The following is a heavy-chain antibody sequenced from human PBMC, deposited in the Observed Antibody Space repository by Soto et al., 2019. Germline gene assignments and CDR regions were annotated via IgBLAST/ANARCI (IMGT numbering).Heavy chain of an antibody. J-gene: IGHJ4*02. CDR3: ARWGSSGYYYGFDY. CDR1: VGSISIGGYD. Sequence: SETLSLACTFSVGSISIGGYDGSWIRQHPGKGLEWIGYLYYSGSTYYNPSLKSRVTISVDTSKNQFSLKLSSVTAADTAVYYCARWGSSGYYYGFDYWGQGTMVTVSS. D-gene: IGHD3-22*01. V-gene: IGHV4-31*02. CDR2: LYYSGST.